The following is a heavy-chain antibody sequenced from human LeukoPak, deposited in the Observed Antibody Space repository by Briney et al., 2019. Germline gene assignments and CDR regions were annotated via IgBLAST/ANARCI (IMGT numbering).Heavy chain of an antibody. CDR2: ISAYNGNT. V-gene: IGHV1-18*01. D-gene: IGHD3-9*01. CDR3: ARKYYDILTGYWSFDY. CDR1: GGTFSSYA. J-gene: IGHJ4*02. Sequence: GSSVKVSCKASGGTFSSYAISWVRQAPGQGLEWMGWISAYNGNTNYAQKLQGRVTMTTDTSTSTAYMELRSLRSDDTAVYYCARKYYDILTGYWSFDYWGQGTLVTVSS.